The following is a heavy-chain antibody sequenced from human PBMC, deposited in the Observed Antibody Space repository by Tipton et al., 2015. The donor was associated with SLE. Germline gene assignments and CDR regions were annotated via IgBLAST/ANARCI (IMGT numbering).Heavy chain of an antibody. CDR3: AGRGIGIIESLFDS. D-gene: IGHD5/OR15-5a*01. J-gene: IGHJ4*01. Sequence: QLVQSGAEVKPSQTLSLTCAISGDSVSSNNAAWNWIRQSPSRGLEWLGMTYYKSRWYNDYATSVHSRMSINPDTFKNHFSLQLNSVALEDTAVYYCAGRGIGIIESLFDSCGQGILLIVS. V-gene: IGHV6-1*01. CDR1: GDSVSSNNAA. CDR2: TYYKSRWYN.